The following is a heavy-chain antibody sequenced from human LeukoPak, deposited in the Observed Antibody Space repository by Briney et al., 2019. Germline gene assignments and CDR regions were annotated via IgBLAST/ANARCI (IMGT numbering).Heavy chain of an antibody. CDR1: GFTFSSYG. CDR2: ISNDGSNK. V-gene: IGHV3-30*18. Sequence: GGSLRLSCAASGFTFSSYGIHWVRQAPGKGLEWVAHISNDGSNKDYADSVKGRFTMSRDNSENTLYLQMNSLRAEDTAVYYCAKDRYVGSAAVAGDYWGQGTLVIVSS. CDR3: AKDRYVGSAAVAGDY. D-gene: IGHD6-19*01. J-gene: IGHJ4*02.